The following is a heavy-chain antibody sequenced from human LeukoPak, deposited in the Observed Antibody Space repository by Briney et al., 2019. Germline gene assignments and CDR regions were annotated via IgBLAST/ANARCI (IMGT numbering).Heavy chain of an antibody. CDR3: VRGPDYYYDSSGSFDY. CDR1: GFTFSDYY. CDR2: ISNSANTI. D-gene: IGHD3-22*01. V-gene: IGHV3-11*04. J-gene: IGHJ4*01. Sequence: GGSLRLSCAASGFTFSDYYMGWVRQAPGKGLEWVSYISNSANTIYYADSVRGRFTISRDNAKNSLFLQMNSLRVEDTAVYYCVRGPDYYYDSSGSFDYWGHGTLVTVSS.